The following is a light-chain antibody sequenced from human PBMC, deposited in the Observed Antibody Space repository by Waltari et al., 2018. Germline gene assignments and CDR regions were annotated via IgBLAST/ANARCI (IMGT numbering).Light chain of an antibody. J-gene: IGLJ3*02. CDR1: ALSKKY. CDR3: YSTDFSGHDRV. V-gene: IGLV3-10*01. CDR2: EDI. Sequence: SYELTQPPSVSVSPGHTARITCSGDALSKKYAYWYQQKSGQAPVLVIYEDIKRPTGIPERFSGSSSGTTATLTISGAHVDDEADYYCYSTDFSGHDRVFGGGTKLTIL.